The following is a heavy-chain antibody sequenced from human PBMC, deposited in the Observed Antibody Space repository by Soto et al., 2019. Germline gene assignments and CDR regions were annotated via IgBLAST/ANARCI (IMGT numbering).Heavy chain of an antibody. J-gene: IGHJ5*02. Sequence: ASVKVSCKASGITSTTYAIHWVRQAPGQGLEWMGWINTGNGNTRYSQRFLGRVTMTTDTSTSTAYMELRSLRSDDTAVYYCARDYCSGGSCMNDNWFDPWGQGTLVTVS. V-gene: IGHV1-3*04. CDR2: INTGNGNT. CDR3: ARDYCSGGSCMNDNWFDP. D-gene: IGHD2-15*01. CDR1: GITSTTYA.